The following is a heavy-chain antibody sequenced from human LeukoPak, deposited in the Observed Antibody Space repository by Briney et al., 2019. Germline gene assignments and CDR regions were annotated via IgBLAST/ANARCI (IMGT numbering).Heavy chain of an antibody. CDR3: VRGNDYGGPHY. D-gene: IGHD4-23*01. Sequence: PGGSLRLSCAASGLTFSSYGMLWVRQAPGKGLVWVSRIDRDGSRINYADSVKGRFTISRDNGKNTLFLQMNSLRAEDAAVYYCVRGNDYGGPHYWGQGTLVTVSS. J-gene: IGHJ4*02. V-gene: IGHV3-74*01. CDR2: IDRDGSRI. CDR1: GLTFSSYG.